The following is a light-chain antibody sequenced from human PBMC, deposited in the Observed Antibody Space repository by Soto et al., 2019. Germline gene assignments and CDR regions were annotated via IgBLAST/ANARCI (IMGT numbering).Light chain of an antibody. CDR2: DNF. CDR1: SSNIGAGYD. J-gene: IGLJ1*01. Sequence: QSVLTQPPSVSGAPGQRVTISCTGSSSNIGAGYDVHWYQQLPGTAPKLLIYDNFNRPSGVPDRFSDSKSGTSASLAITGLQAEDEADYYCQSYDSSLSGYVFGTGTKLTVL. CDR3: QSYDSSLSGYV. V-gene: IGLV1-40*01.